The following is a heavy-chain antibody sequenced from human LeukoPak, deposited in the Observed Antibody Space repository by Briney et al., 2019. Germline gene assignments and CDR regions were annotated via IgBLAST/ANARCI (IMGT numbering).Heavy chain of an antibody. V-gene: IGHV3-15*01. D-gene: IGHD6-19*01. CDR3: ATEWTEAAAK. J-gene: IGHJ4*02. Sequence: GGSLRLSCAASGFTISGAWMTWVRQAPGKGLEWVGRVKRKIDGETTDYAAPVKGRFTISRDDSKNTAYLQMNSLRAEDTAVYYCATEWTEAAAKWGQGTLVTVSS. CDR2: VKRKIDGETT. CDR1: GFTISGAW.